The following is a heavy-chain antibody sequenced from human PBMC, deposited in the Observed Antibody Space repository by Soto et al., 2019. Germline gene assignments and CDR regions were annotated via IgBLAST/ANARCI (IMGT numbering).Heavy chain of an antibody. CDR1: GYTFTSYY. CDR2: INPSGGST. D-gene: IGHD2-15*01. Sequence: SVQVSCKASGYTFTSYYMHWVRQAPGQGREWMGIINPSGGSTSYAQKFQGRVTMTRDTSTSTVYMELSSLRSEDTAVYYCARDRGMVLAATPDPVERDYYYYGMDVWGQGTTVTVSS. J-gene: IGHJ6*02. CDR3: ARDRGMVLAATPDPVERDYYYYGMDV. V-gene: IGHV1-46*01.